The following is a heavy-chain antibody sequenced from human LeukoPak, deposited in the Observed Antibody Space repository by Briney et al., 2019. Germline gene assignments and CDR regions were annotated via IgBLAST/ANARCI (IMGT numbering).Heavy chain of an antibody. Sequence: ASVKVSCKASGYTFTSYYMHWVRQAPGQGLEWMGIINPSGGSTSYAQKFQGRVTITRDTSASTAYMELSSLRSEDMAVYYCARAKPIITIFGVVMGDFDYWGQGTLVTVSS. J-gene: IGHJ4*02. CDR1: GYTFTSYY. CDR2: INPSGGST. D-gene: IGHD3-3*01. V-gene: IGHV1-46*01. CDR3: ARAKPIITIFGVVMGDFDY.